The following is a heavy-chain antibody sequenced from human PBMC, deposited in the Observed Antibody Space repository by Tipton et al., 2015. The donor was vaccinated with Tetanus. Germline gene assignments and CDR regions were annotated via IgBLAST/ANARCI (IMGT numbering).Heavy chain of an antibody. CDR1: GFTLRSYS. CDR2: ISSSSRYI. V-gene: IGHV3-21*01. Sequence: SLRLSCAASGFTLRSYSMNWVRQAPGKGLEWVSSISSSSRYIYYADSVKGRFTISRDNAKNSLYLQMNSLRAEDTAVYSCARGMAEASNCGGDCYSDYWGQGTLVTVSS. D-gene: IGHD2-21*02. J-gene: IGHJ4*02. CDR3: ARGMAEASNCGGDCYSDY.